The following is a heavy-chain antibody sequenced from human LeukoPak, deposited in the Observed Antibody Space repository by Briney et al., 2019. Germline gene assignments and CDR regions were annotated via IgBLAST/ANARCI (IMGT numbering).Heavy chain of an antibody. J-gene: IGHJ4*02. D-gene: IGHD3-22*01. Sequence: GGSLRLSCVASGFTFSSYAMSWVRQAPGKGLEWVSGISGSGGSTYYADSVKGRFTISRDNSKNTLYLQMNSLRAEDTAVYYCAKSDGSAYYPFFYWGQGSLVTVSS. CDR3: AKSDGSAYYPFFY. CDR2: ISGSGGST. CDR1: GFTFSSYA. V-gene: IGHV3-23*01.